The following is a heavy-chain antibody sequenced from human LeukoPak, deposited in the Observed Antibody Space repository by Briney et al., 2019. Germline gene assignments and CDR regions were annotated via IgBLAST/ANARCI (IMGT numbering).Heavy chain of an antibody. Sequence: GGSLRLSCAASGFTVSSNYMSWVRQAPGKGLEWVSAISGSGGSTYYADSVKGRFTISRDNSKNTLYLQMNSLRAEDTAVYYCAKLGTTMVRGVPPYYFDYWGQGTLVTVSS. D-gene: IGHD3-10*01. V-gene: IGHV3-23*01. CDR2: ISGSGGST. CDR1: GFTVSSNY. CDR3: AKLGTTMVRGVPPYYFDY. J-gene: IGHJ4*02.